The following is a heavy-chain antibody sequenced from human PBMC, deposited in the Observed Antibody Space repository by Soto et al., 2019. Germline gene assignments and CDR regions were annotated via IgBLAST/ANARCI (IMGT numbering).Heavy chain of an antibody. Sequence: SETLSLTCTVSGGSISSYYWSWIRQPPGKGLEWIGYIYYSGSTNYNPSLKSRVTISVDTSKNQFSLKLSSVTAADTAVYYCAREGYSYGSFYYYGMDVWGQGTTVTSP. V-gene: IGHV4-59*01. CDR1: GGSISSYY. CDR3: AREGYSYGSFYYYGMDV. J-gene: IGHJ6*02. D-gene: IGHD5-18*01. CDR2: IYYSGST.